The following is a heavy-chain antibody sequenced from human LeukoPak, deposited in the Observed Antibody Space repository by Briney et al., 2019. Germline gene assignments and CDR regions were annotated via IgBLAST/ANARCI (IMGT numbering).Heavy chain of an antibody. J-gene: IGHJ4*02. CDR2: IYASGNT. V-gene: IGHV4-4*07. CDR3: ARATYYYGSGSYLPDY. CDR1: GGSISSYD. Sequence: SETLSLTCTVSGGSISSYDWSWIRPPAGKGPEWVGRIYASGNTRYNPSLKSRLTISVDTSKNQFSLKLSSVTAADTAVYCCARATYYYGSGSYLPDYWGQGTLVTVSS. D-gene: IGHD3-10*01.